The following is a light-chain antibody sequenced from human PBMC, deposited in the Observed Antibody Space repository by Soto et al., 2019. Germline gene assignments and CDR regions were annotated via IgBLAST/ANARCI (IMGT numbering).Light chain of an antibody. CDR2: GAS. Sequence: EIVLTQSPGTLPLSPGEKAALSCRASQSVSSSYLAWYQQKPGQAPRLLIYGASSRATGIPDRFSGSGSGTDFTLTISRLEPEDFAVYYCQQRSNWPPLTFGGGTKVDIK. CDR1: QSVSSSY. J-gene: IGKJ4*01. V-gene: IGKV3D-20*02. CDR3: QQRSNWPPLT.